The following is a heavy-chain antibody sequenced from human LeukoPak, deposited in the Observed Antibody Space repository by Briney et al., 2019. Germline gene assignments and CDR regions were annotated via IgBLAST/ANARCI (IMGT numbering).Heavy chain of an antibody. CDR3: ARDRRPGIVGPSRLEYFDY. CDR1: GYTFTSYG. V-gene: IGHV1-18*01. CDR2: ISAYNGNT. J-gene: IGHJ4*02. Sequence: EASVKVSCKASGYTFTSYGISWVRQAPGQGLEWMGWISAYNGNTNYAQKLQGRVTMTTDTSTSTAYMELRSLRSDDTAVYYCARDRRPGIVGPSRLEYFDYWGQGTLVTISS. D-gene: IGHD1-26*01.